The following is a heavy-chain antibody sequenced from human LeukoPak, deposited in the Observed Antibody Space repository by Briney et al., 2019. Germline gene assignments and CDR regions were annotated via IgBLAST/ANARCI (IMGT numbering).Heavy chain of an antibody. CDR3: ASHDTGGYYLYRYLRM. CDR2: IGAAGDT. CDR1: GFTFSSYD. D-gene: IGHD3-22*01. V-gene: IGHV3-13*01. J-gene: IGHJ4*02. Sequence: GGSLRLSCEASGFTFSSYDMYWVRQPSGKGLEWVSSIGAAGDTYYPDSVKGRFTTSRDNSKNTLFLQMSSLRAEDTAVYHCASHDTGGYYLYRYLRMWGQGTLVTVSS.